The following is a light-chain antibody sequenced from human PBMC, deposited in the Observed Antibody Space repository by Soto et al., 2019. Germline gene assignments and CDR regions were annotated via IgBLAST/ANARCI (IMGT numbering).Light chain of an antibody. Sequence: EIVLTQSPGTLSLSPGERATLSCRASQSVSRSYLAWYQQKPGQAPRLLIYGTSNRATGIPDRFSGSGSGTDFTLTISRLEPEDFAVYFCQQYYNSRTFGQGTKVEIK. CDR2: GTS. CDR1: QSVSRSY. CDR3: QQYYNSRT. J-gene: IGKJ1*01. V-gene: IGKV3-20*01.